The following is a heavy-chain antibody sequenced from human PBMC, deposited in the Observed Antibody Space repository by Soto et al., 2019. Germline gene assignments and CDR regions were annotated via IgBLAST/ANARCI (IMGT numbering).Heavy chain of an antibody. CDR3: ASGGYVPAATPFDY. V-gene: IGHV4-31*03. J-gene: IGHJ4*02. D-gene: IGHD2-2*01. Sequence: QVQLQESGPGLVKPSQTLSLTCTVSGGSISSGGYYWSWIRQHPGKGLEWIVYIYYSGSTYYNPSLQSRVTISVDTSKNQFSLKLSSVTAADTAVYYCASGGYVPAATPFDYWGQGTLVTVSS. CDR2: IYYSGST. CDR1: GGSISSGGYY.